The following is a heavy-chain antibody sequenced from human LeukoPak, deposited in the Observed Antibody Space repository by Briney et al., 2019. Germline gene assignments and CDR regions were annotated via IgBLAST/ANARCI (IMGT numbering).Heavy chain of an antibody. CDR1: GGSFSGYY. CDR2: INHSGST. V-gene: IGHV4-34*01. Sequence: SETLSLTCAVYGGSFSGYYWSWIRQPPGKGLEWIGEINHSGSTNYNPSLKSRVAISVDTSKNQFSLKLSSVTAADTAVYYCARGSNWFDPWGQGTLVTVSS. CDR3: ARGSNWFDP. J-gene: IGHJ5*02.